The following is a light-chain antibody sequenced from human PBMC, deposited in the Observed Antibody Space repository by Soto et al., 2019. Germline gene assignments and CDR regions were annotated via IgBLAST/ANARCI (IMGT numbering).Light chain of an antibody. CDR3: QHYGSLPWT. CDR2: AAS. J-gene: IGKJ1*01. V-gene: IGKV3-20*01. Sequence: EIVLTQSPGTLSLSPGERANLSCRASQSVGGNFLAWYQQKPGQAPRLLIYAASSRASGIPDRFSGSGSGTDFTLTIGRLEPEDFAIYYCQHYGSLPWTFGQGTEVEIK. CDR1: QSVGGNF.